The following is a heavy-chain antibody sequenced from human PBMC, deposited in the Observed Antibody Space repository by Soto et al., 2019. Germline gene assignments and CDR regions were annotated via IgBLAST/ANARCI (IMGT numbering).Heavy chain of an antibody. Sequence: PGESLKISCKGSGYSFTSYCIAWVRQMPGKGLEWMGIIYPADSDTRYSPSFQGQVTFSADKSLSTAYLQWNSLKASDTARYYCARQRAWHDLFDFWGQGMLVRVSS. V-gene: IGHV5-51*01. CDR2: IYPADSDT. J-gene: IGHJ4*02. D-gene: IGHD1-1*01. CDR1: GYSFTSYC. CDR3: ARQRAWHDLFDF.